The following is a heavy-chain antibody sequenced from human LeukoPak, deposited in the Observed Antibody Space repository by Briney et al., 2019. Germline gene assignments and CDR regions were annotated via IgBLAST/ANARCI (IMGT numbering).Heavy chain of an antibody. CDR1: GYTFTSYD. CDR3: VRGHLDTYYFDY. J-gene: IGHJ4*02. V-gene: IGHV1-8*01. Sequence: ASVKVSCKASGYTFTSYDINWVRQATGQGLEWMGWMNPNSGNTGYAQKFQGRVTMTRNTSISTAYMELSSLRSEDTAVCYCVRGHLDTYYFDYWGQGTLVTVSS. CDR2: MNPNSGNT. D-gene: IGHD2-2*02.